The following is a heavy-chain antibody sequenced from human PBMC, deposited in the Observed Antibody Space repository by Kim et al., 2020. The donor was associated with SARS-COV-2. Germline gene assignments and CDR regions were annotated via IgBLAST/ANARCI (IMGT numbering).Heavy chain of an antibody. V-gene: IGHV4-34*01. CDR1: GGSFSGYY. D-gene: IGHD6-25*01. CDR3: ARMWVAARYYYYYYGMDV. CDR2: INHSGST. Sequence: SETLSLTCAVYGGSFSGYYWSWIRQPPGKGLEWIGEINHSGSTNYNPSLKSRVTISVDTSKNQFSLKLSSVTAADTAVYYCARMWVAARYYYYYYGMDV. J-gene: IGHJ6*01.